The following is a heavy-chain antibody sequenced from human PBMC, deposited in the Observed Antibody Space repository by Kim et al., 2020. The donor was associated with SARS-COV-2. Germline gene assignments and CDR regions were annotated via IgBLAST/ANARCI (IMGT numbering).Heavy chain of an antibody. CDR3: AKSRLGSLWGYSSFCYDY. D-gene: IGHD6-6*01. J-gene: IGHJ4*02. Sequence: GGSLRLSCAASGFSFSSYVMSWVRQAPGKGLEWVSAISGSGDSTYNADSVKGRFTISRDNSKNTLYLQMNSLRAEDTAVYYCAKSRLGSLWGYSSFCYDYWGQGTLVTVSS. CDR2: ISGSGDST. CDR1: GFSFSSYV. V-gene: IGHV3-23*01.